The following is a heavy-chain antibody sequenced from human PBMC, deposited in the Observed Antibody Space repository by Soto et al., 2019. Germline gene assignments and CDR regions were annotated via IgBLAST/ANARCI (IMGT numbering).Heavy chain of an antibody. CDR1: GFTFDTYA. CDR2: VSASGTST. D-gene: IGHD2-15*01. V-gene: IGHV3-23*01. CDR3: AETMGGGSGGRCYGAYAMDV. Sequence: EVQLLESGGGLVQPGGSLRLSCAASGFTFDTYAMSWVRQTPGKGLEWVSTVSASGTSTYYTDSVKGRFTISRDNSKNKWDLQMNSLRASDTAVYYCAETMGGGSGGRCYGAYAMDVWGQGTTVTVSS. J-gene: IGHJ6*02.